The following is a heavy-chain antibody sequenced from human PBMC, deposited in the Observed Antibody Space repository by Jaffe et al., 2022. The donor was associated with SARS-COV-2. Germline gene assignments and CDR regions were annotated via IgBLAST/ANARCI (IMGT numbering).Heavy chain of an antibody. D-gene: IGHD6-13*01. Sequence: QLQLQESGSGLVKPSQTLSLTCAVSGGSISSGGYSWSWIRQPPGKGLEWIGYIYHSGSTYYNPSLKSRVTISVDRSKNQFSLKLSSVTAADTAVYYCARDLEDSSSWYPSRAFDIWGQGTMVTVSS. CDR1: GGSISSGGYS. J-gene: IGHJ3*02. V-gene: IGHV4-30-2*01. CDR2: IYHSGST. CDR3: ARDLEDSSSWYPSRAFDI.